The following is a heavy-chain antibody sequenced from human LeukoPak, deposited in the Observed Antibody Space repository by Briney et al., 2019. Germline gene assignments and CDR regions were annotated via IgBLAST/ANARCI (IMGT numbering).Heavy chain of an antibody. J-gene: IGHJ5*02. V-gene: IGHV3-7*01. CDR3: ARDSRAYYDSSGYLTYNWFDP. CDR1: GFTFSSYG. Sequence: PGGSLRLSCAASGFTFSSYGMHWVRQAPGKGLEWVANIKQDGSEKYYVDSVKGRFTISRDNAKNSLYLQMNSLRAEDTAVYYCARDSRAYYDSSGYLTYNWFDPWGQGTLVTVSS. CDR2: IKQDGSEK. D-gene: IGHD3-22*01.